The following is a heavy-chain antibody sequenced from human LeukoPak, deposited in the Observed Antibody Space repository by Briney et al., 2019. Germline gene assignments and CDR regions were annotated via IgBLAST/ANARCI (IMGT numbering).Heavy chain of an antibody. J-gene: IGHJ6*03. CDR3: ASAHQLLTLGPYYYYMDV. V-gene: IGHV1-8*01. Sequence: ASVKVSCKPSGYTFTSHGISWVRQAPGQGLEWVGWMNPNSGNTGYAQKFQGRVTITRNTSISTAYMELSSLRSEDTAVYYCASAHQLLTLGPYYYYMDVWGKGTTVTVSS. CDR1: GYTFTSHG. CDR2: MNPNSGNT. D-gene: IGHD2-2*01.